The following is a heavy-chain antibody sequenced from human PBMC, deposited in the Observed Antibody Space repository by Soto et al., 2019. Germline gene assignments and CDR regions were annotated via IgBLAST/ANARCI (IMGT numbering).Heavy chain of an antibody. CDR3: ARVYDSSGYYLYYYFDY. D-gene: IGHD3-22*01. V-gene: IGHV1-18*01. Sequence: ASVKVSCKASGYTFTSYDISWVRQAPGQGLEWMGWISTYNGNTNYAQKLQGRVTMTTDTSTSTAYMELRSLRSDDTAVYYCARVYDSSGYYLYYYFDYWGQGTLVTVSS. CDR2: ISTYNGNT. CDR1: GYTFTSYD. J-gene: IGHJ4*02.